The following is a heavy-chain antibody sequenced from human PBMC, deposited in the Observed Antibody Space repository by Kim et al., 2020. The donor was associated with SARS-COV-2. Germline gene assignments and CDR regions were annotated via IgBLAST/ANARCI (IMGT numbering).Heavy chain of an antibody. J-gene: IGHJ4*02. D-gene: IGHD3-10*01. CDR2: ISYDGSNK. Sequence: GGSLRLSCAASGFTFSSYGMHWVRQAPGKGLEWVAVISYDGSNKYYADSVKGRFTISRDNSKNTLYLQMNSLRAEDTAVYYCAKGASYYYGSGSYYESIDYWGQGTLVTVSS. V-gene: IGHV3-30*18. CDR1: GFTFSSYG. CDR3: AKGASYYYGSGSYYESIDY.